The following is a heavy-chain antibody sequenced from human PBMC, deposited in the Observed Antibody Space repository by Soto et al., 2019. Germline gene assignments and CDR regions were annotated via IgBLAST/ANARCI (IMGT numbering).Heavy chain of an antibody. CDR2: INGYNGNT. CDR1: GYTFTSYG. D-gene: IGHD3-16*01. Sequence: QVQLVQSVAEVKKPGASVKVSCKASGYTFTSYGISWVRQAPGQGLEWMGWINGYNGNTNHAQKLQGRVTMSTDTSTSTDYMELRSLRSDDSAVYYCARMGDVPYYYYGMDVWGQGTTVTVSS. CDR3: ARMGDVPYYYYGMDV. V-gene: IGHV1-18*01. J-gene: IGHJ6*02.